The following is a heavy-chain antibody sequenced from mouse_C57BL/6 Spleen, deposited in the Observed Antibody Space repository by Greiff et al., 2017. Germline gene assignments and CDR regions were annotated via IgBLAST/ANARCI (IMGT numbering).Heavy chain of an antibody. Sequence: QVQLQQSGAELMKPGASVKLSCKATGYTFTGYWIAWVKQRPGHGLEWIGEILPGSGSTNYNEKFKGKATFTADTSSNTAYMQLSSLTTEDSAVYYCSLADSSGFQFAYWGQGTLVTVSA. D-gene: IGHD3-2*02. CDR2: ILPGSGST. CDR1: GYTFTGYW. CDR3: SLADSSGFQFAY. J-gene: IGHJ3*01. V-gene: IGHV1-9*01.